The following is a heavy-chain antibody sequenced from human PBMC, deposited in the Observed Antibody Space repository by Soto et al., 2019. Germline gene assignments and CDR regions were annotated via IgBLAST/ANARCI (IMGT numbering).Heavy chain of an antibody. V-gene: IGHV4-61*01. Sequence: PSETLSLTCTVSAGSVSSGSYYWSWIRQPPGKGLEWIGYIYSSGGANYNPSLESRVTISVDTSKNQFSLKLRSVTAADTAVYYCARERGNSEVDYWGQGTLVTVSS. CDR3: ARERGNSEVDY. D-gene: IGHD4-4*01. J-gene: IGHJ4*02. CDR2: IYSSGGA. CDR1: AGSVSSGSYY.